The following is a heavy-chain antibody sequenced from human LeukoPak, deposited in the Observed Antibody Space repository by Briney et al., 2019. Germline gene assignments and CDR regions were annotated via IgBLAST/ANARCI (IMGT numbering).Heavy chain of an antibody. J-gene: IGHJ4*02. V-gene: IGHV3-30*02. CDR1: GFTFSSYG. CDR3: AKGPISGSQDFDY. CDR2: IRYDGSNK. Sequence: GRSLRLSCAASGFTFSSYGMHWVRQAPGKGLEWVAFIRYDGSNKYYADSVKGRFTISRDNSKNTLYLQMNSLRAEDTAVYYCAKGPISGSQDFDYWGQGTLVTVSS. D-gene: IGHD1-26*01.